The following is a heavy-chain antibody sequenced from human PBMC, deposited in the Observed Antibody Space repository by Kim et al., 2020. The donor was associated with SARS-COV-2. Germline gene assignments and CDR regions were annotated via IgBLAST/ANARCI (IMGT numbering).Heavy chain of an antibody. CDR2: IKQDGSEK. Sequence: GGSLRLSCAASGFTFSSYWMSWVRQAPGKGLEWVANIKQDGSEKYYVDSVKGRFTISRDNAKNSLYLQMNSLRAEDTAVYYCARSLGDDILTGYYNWFDPWGQGTLVTVSS. D-gene: IGHD3-9*01. CDR3: ARSLGDDILTGYYNWFDP. V-gene: IGHV3-7*01. CDR1: GFTFSSYW. J-gene: IGHJ5*02.